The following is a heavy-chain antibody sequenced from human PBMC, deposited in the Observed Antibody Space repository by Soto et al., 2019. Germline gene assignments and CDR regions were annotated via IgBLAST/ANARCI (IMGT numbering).Heavy chain of an antibody. J-gene: IGHJ6*02. D-gene: IGHD2-8*01. CDR1: GGTFSSYA. Sequence: SVKVSCKASGGTFSSYAISWVRQAPGQGLEWMGGIIPIFGTANYAQKFQGRVTITADESTSTAYMELSSLRSEDTAVYYCARDRHGYCTNGVCYGHYYGMDVWGQGTTVTVS. V-gene: IGHV1-69*13. CDR3: ARDRHGYCTNGVCYGHYYGMDV. CDR2: IIPIFGTA.